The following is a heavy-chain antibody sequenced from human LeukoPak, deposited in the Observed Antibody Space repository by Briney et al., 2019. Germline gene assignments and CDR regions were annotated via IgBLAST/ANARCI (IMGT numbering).Heavy chain of an antibody. D-gene: IGHD2-2*01. J-gene: IGHJ4*02. CDR2: INPNSGDT. CDR1: GYTFTSYG. Sequence: GASVKVSCKASGYTFTSYGISWVRQAPGQGLEWMGWINPNSGDTSYAQKFQGRVTMTWDTSIKTVYMEMSRLRSDDTAVYYCARDLENRYALGYRGQGTLLTVFS. V-gene: IGHV1-2*02. CDR3: ARDLENRYALGY.